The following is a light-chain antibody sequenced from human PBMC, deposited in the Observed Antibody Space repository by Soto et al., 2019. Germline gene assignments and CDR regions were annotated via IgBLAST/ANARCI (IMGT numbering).Light chain of an antibody. CDR2: DAS. V-gene: IGKV1-5*01. CDR3: QQYNSYSWT. J-gene: IGKJ1*01. Sequence: DVQMAHSPSTLSASVGDRVTITCRASQSISSWLAWYQQKPGKAPKLLIYDASSFESGVPSRFSGSGSGTEFTLTISSLQPDDFATYYCQQYNSYSWTFGQGTKVDIK. CDR1: QSISSW.